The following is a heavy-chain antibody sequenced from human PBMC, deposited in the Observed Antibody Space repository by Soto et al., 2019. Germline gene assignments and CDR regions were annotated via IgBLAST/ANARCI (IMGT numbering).Heavy chain of an antibody. CDR1: GASISIRSYF. D-gene: IGHD3-10*01. CDR2: IYYSGST. J-gene: IGHJ5*02. CDR3: ARSFGVYGSGTYPINWFDP. V-gene: IGHV4-39*01. Sequence: PSETLSLTCTVSGASISIRSYFWGWVRQPPGKGLEWIGSIYYSGSTYYNPYTPSLKSRVTISVDTSKNQFSLRLSSVTAADTAVYYCARSFGVYGSGTYPINWFDPWGQGTLVTVSS.